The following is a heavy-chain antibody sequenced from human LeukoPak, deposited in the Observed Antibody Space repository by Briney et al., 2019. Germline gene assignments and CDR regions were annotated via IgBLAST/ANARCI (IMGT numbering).Heavy chain of an antibody. CDR2: ISGSGGRT. J-gene: IGHJ4*02. Sequence: GGSLRLSCAASGFTFSNHGMNWVRQAPGKGLEWVSGISGSGGRTYYADSVKGRFTISRDNSKNTLYLQMNSLRAEDTAVYYCARRAGAYSHPYDYWGQGTLVTVSS. CDR1: GFTFSNHG. D-gene: IGHD4/OR15-4a*01. CDR3: ARRAGAYSHPYDY. V-gene: IGHV3-23*01.